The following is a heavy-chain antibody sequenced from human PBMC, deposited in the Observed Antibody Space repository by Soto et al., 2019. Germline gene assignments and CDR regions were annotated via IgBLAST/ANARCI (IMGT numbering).Heavy chain of an antibody. V-gene: IGHV1-18*01. D-gene: IGHD3-3*01. J-gene: IGHJ6*03. CDR2: ISAYNGNT. Sequence: QVQLVQSGAEVKKPGASVKVSCKASGSAFNSYAISWVRQAPGQGLEWMGWISAYNGNTNYAQKLQGRVTMTTDTATSTAYMELRSLSSDGTAVYYCALSGYCYYYYYYMDVWGKGTTVTVSS. CDR3: ALSGYCYYYYYYMDV. CDR1: GSAFNSYA.